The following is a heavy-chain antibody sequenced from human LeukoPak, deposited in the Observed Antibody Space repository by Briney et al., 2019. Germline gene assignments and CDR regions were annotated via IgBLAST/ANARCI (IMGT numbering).Heavy chain of an antibody. CDR1: GFSISNYG. J-gene: IGHJ4*02. Sequence: PGRSLRLSCAASGFSISNYGMHWVRQAPGKGLELVAIIWNDGSNEYYADSVKGRFTVSRDNSKNTLYLQMNSLRGDDTAVYYCANPQSRGYDYLDYWGQGTLVTVSS. CDR3: ANPQSRGYDYLDY. CDR2: IWNDGSNE. D-gene: IGHD5-12*01. V-gene: IGHV3-33*06.